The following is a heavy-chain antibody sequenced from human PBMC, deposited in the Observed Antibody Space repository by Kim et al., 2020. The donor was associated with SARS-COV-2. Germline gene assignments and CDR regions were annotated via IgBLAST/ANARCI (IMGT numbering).Heavy chain of an antibody. J-gene: IGHJ4*02. D-gene: IGHD6-13*01. CDR2: IYTSGST. V-gene: IGHV4-61*02. CDR1: GGSISSGSYY. Sequence: SETLSLTCTVSGGSISSGSYYWSWIRQPAGKGLEWIGRIYTSGSTNYNPSLKSRVTISVDTSKNQFSLKLSSVTAADTAVYYCARDLPSKEPIAAAGFDYWGQGTLVTVSS. CDR3: ARDLPSKEPIAAAGFDY.